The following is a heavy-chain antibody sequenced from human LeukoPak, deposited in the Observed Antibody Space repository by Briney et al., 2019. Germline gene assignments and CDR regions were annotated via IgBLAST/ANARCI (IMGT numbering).Heavy chain of an antibody. CDR2: INPSGGST. J-gene: IGHJ4*02. CDR3: ARGEWLFNY. V-gene: IGHV1-46*01. CDR1: GYTFTGYY. Sequence: ASVKVSCKASGYTFTGYYIHWVRQAPGQGLEWMGIINPSGGSTTYAQEFQGRVTMTRDTSTSTVYMELSSLRSEDTAVYFCARGEWLFNYWGQGTLVTVSS. D-gene: IGHD6-19*01.